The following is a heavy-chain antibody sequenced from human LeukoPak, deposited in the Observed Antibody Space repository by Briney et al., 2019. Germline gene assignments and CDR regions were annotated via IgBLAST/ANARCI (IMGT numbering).Heavy chain of an antibody. CDR3: ARDQLELLYYYYYMDV. CDR1: GYTFTSYG. Sequence: GASVKVSCKASGYTFTSYGISWVRQAPGQGLEWMGWISAYNGNTNYAQKLQGRVTMTTDTSTSTAYMELRSLRSDDTAVYYCARDQLELLYYYYYMDVWGKGTTVTVSS. V-gene: IGHV1-18*01. J-gene: IGHJ6*03. D-gene: IGHD1-7*01. CDR2: ISAYNGNT.